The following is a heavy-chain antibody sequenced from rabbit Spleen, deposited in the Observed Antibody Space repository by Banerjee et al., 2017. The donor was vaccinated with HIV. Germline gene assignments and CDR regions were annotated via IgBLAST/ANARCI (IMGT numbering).Heavy chain of an antibody. V-gene: IGHV1S45*01. CDR1: GFSFSNKAV. CDR2: IYAGSSNNA. D-gene: IGHD4-1*01. J-gene: IGHJ4*01. CDR3: ARDLAGVIGWNFNL. Sequence: QQQLVESGGGLVKPGASLTLTCKASGFSFSNKAVMCWVRQAPGKGLEWIACIYAGSSNNAYSATWAKGRFTISKTSSTTVTLQMNSLTAADTATYFCARDLAGVIGWNFNLWGQGARVTVS.